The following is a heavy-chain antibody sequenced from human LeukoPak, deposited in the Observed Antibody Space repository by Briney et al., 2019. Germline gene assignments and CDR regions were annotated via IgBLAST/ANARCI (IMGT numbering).Heavy chain of an antibody. D-gene: IGHD2-8*01. CDR3: ATSRTFDY. J-gene: IGHJ4*02. V-gene: IGHV3-74*01. CDR1: GFTFSSYW. CDR2: INSDGSST. Sequence: GGSLRLSCAASGFTFSSYWMHWVRQAPGQGLVWVSRINSDGSSTSYADSVKGRFTISRDNAKNTVYLQMNSLRAEDTAVYYCATSRTFDYWGQGTLVTVSS.